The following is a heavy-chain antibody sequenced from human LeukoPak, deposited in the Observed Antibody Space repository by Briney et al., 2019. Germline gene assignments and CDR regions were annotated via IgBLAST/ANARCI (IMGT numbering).Heavy chain of an antibody. V-gene: IGHV3-7*01. D-gene: IGHD4-17*01. CDR2: IKQDGSEK. CDR3: ARDSYGDYDY. J-gene: IGHJ4*02. Sequence: GGSLRLSCAASGLTFSSYWMSWVRQAPGKGLEWVANIKQDGSEKYYVDSVKGRFTISRDNAKNSLYLQMNSLRAEDTAVYYCARDSYGDYDYWGQGTLVTVSS. CDR1: GLTFSSYW.